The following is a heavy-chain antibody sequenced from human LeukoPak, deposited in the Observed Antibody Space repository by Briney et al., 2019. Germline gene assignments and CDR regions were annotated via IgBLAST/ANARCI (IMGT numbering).Heavy chain of an antibody. Sequence: GGSLRLSCSASGFTFSSYAMHWVRQAPGKGLEYVSAISSNGGSTYYADSVKGRFTISRDNSKNALYLQMSSVRAEDTAVYYCVKDGSSTWYGWFDPWGQGTLVTVSS. CDR2: ISSNGGST. V-gene: IGHV3-64D*06. J-gene: IGHJ5*02. D-gene: IGHD6-13*01. CDR1: GFTFSSYA. CDR3: VKDGSSTWYGWFDP.